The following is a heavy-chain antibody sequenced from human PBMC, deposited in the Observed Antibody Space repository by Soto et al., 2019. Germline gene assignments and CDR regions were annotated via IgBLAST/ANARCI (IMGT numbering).Heavy chain of an antibody. J-gene: IGHJ4*02. D-gene: IGHD4-17*01. CDR3: NRVRLGVTTRYCDY. V-gene: IGHV3-72*01. Sequence: DVQLVESGGGLVQPGGSLRLSCAASGFTFSDHYMDWVRQAPGKGLEWVGRIRNKANRYTTEYAASVKGRFTISRDDSEDSVNLQMSSLKTEDTDVYYCNRVRLGVTTRYCDYWGQGTLVTVSS. CDR1: GFTFSDHY. CDR2: IRNKANRYTT.